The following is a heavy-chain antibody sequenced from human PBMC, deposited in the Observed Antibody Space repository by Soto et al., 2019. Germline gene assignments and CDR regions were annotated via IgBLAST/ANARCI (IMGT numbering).Heavy chain of an antibody. Sequence: QVQLVESGGGVVQPGRSLRLSCAASGFTFSRYGMHWVRQAPGKGLEWLAFTSYDGSNKFYADSVKGRFTISRDNSENTLYLQMNGLRVEDTAMYYCAKEDLFHPYDYCVHGTLVTVSS. CDR1: GFTFSRYG. CDR2: TSYDGSNK. V-gene: IGHV3-30*18. CDR3: AKEDLFHPYDY. D-gene: IGHD3-10*01. J-gene: IGHJ4*01.